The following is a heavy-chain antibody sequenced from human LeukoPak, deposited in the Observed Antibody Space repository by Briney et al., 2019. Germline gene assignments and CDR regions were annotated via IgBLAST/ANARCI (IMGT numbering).Heavy chain of an antibody. D-gene: IGHD2-21*01. J-gene: IGHJ4*02. Sequence: GESLRLSCVVSGFRLSSFAMNWVRQAPGKGLECISHIESTGGTYYVDSVKGRFTISRDSAENSLYLQMNSLRAEDTAVYYCARDRWGFPDSWGQGTLVTVSS. V-gene: IGHV3-48*03. CDR3: ARDRWGFPDS. CDR1: GFRLSSFA. CDR2: IESTGGT.